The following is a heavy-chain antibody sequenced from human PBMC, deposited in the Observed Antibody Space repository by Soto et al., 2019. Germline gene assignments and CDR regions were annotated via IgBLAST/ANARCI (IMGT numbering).Heavy chain of an antibody. J-gene: IGHJ4*02. CDR1: GFTFDDYA. D-gene: IGHD1-20*01. V-gene: IGHV3-9*01. CDR2: ISWNSGSI. Sequence: EVQLVESGGGLVQPGRSLRLSCAASGFTFDDYARNGARKPPGRGLEWVSGISWNSGSIGYADSVKGRFTISRDNAKNSLYLQMNSLRAEDTALYYCAKERITGVFDYWGQGTLVTVSS. CDR3: AKERITGVFDY.